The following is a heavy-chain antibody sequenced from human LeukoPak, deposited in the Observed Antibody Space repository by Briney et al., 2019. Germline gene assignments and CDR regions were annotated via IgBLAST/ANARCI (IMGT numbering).Heavy chain of an antibody. Sequence: PGGSLRLSCAAPGFTFRNNWMNWIRQTPGTGLEWVANIRPDASDTGYVDSVKGRFTISRDNAKNLLYLQMNSLRVDDTAVYYCTSISLGANEDYWGQGTRVTVSS. D-gene: IGHD1-26*01. CDR2: IRPDASDT. J-gene: IGHJ4*02. V-gene: IGHV3-7*03. CDR1: GFTFRNNW. CDR3: TSISLGANEDY.